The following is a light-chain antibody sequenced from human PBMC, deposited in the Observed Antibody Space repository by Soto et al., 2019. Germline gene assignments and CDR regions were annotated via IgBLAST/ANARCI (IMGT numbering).Light chain of an antibody. CDR3: QHLNSHPG. Sequence: VGDRVAISGRARQGRNSSFAWYEQKPGEAHKLLIYGASNLQSEVPSRFSGSGSVTDFTLTISSLQPEDFATYYCQHLNSHPGFGQGTRLEIK. CDR1: QGRNSS. V-gene: IGKV1-9*01. CDR2: GAS. J-gene: IGKJ5*01.